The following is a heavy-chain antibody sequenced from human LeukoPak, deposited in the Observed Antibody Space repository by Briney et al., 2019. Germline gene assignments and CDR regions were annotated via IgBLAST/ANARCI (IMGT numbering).Heavy chain of an antibody. J-gene: IGHJ4*02. CDR3: AKDHWALGGSYYYDY. V-gene: IGHV3-23*01. D-gene: IGHD1-26*01. CDR2: ISGSGGST. Sequence: GESLRLSCAASGFTFSSYAMSWVRQAPGKGLEWVSAISGSGGSTYYADSVKGRFTISRDNSKNTLYLQMNSLRAEDTAVYYCAKDHWALGGSYYYDYWGQGTLVTVSS. CDR1: GFTFSSYA.